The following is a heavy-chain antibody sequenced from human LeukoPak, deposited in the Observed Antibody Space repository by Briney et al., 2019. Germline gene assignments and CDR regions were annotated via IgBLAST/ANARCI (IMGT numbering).Heavy chain of an antibody. D-gene: IGHD2-2*01. Sequence: GESLRLSCAASGFTFSSYSMNWVRQAPGKGLEWVSSISSSSSYIYYADPVKSRFTISRDNAKNSLYLQMNSLRAEDTAVYYCARALLDSEDIVVVPAAMGDYWGQGTLVTVSS. CDR3: ARALLDSEDIVVVPAAMGDY. CDR2: ISSSSSYI. V-gene: IGHV3-21*01. CDR1: GFTFSSYS. J-gene: IGHJ4*02.